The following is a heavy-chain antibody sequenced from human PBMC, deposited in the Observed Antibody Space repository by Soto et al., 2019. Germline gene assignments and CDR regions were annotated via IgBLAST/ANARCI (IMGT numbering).Heavy chain of an antibody. J-gene: IGHJ5*02. D-gene: IGHD3-22*01. V-gene: IGHV4-39*01. CDR1: GGSINSTSSY. CDR2: IFYTGST. CDR3: ARHRGRRGGYVTWFAP. Sequence: QLQLQESGPGLVTPSETLSLTCIVSGGSINSTSSYWGWIRQPPGKGLEWIGSIFYTGSTYYDPAIMSRVTVSVDTSKNHFSLKLTSVTAADSAVYSCARHRGRRGGYVTWFAPWGQGTLVTVSS.